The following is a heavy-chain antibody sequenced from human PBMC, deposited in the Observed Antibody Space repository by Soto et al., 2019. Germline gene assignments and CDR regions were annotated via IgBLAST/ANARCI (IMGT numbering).Heavy chain of an antibody. CDR3: ARGGXCIVSSCPLGSHYGMDV. CDR1: GGSFSCYY. V-gene: IGHV4-34*01. CDR2: IGHSGSA. J-gene: IGHJ6*02. D-gene: IGHD2-15*01. Sequence: SETLSLTCAVYGGSFSCYYWTWIRRPPGKGLEWVGEIGHSGSATYSPSLKSRVTISVDTSNNQFSLRLSSVTAADTAVYYCARGGXCIVSSCPLGSHYGMDVWGQGTTVTVSS.